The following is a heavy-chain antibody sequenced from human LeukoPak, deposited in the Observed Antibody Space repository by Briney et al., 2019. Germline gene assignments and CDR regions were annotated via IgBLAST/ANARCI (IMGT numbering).Heavy chain of an antibody. Sequence: GGSLRLSCAASGFTFSSYGMNWVRQAPGKGLEWVSGISGRSSGTYYADSVKGRFTISRDNSKNTLYLQMNSLRAEDTAVYYCAKTMVVTANPRAFDIWGQGTMVTVSS. CDR2: ISGRSSGT. CDR1: GFTFSSYG. D-gene: IGHD2-21*02. CDR3: AKTMVVTANPRAFDI. V-gene: IGHV3-23*01. J-gene: IGHJ3*02.